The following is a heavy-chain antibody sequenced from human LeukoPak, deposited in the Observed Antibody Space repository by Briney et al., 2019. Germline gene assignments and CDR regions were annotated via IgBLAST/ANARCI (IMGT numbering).Heavy chain of an antibody. CDR2: ISGSGGST. J-gene: IGHJ4*02. D-gene: IGHD5-24*01. Sequence: GGSLRLSCAASGFTFSNYGMSWVRQAPGKGLEWVSAISGSGGSTYYADSVKGRFTISRDNSNNTLYLQMNSLRAEDTAVYYCAKGRRDGYNFDFDHWGQGTLVTVSS. CDR1: GFTFSNYG. CDR3: AKGRRDGYNFDFDH. V-gene: IGHV3-23*01.